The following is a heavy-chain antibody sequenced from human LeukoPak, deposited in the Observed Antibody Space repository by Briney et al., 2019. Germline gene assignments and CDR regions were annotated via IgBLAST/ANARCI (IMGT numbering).Heavy chain of an antibody. V-gene: IGHV3-30*18. Sequence: GGSLRLSCEASGFXFSSYGIHWVRQAPGKGLEWLAVISNDGSNKYYADSVKGRFTISRDNYKNTLYLQMNSLRAEDTAVYYCAKGRGAFDIWGQGTMVTVSS. CDR2: ISNDGSNK. CDR3: AKGRGAFDI. J-gene: IGHJ3*02. CDR1: GFXFSSYG. D-gene: IGHD3-10*01.